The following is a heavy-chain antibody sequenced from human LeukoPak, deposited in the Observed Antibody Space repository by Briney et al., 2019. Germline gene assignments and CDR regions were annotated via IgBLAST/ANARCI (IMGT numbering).Heavy chain of an antibody. CDR2: IRGSGSDI. J-gene: IGHJ4*02. D-gene: IGHD1-26*01. Sequence: GGSLRLSCAASGFIVSTYAMSWVRQAPGKGLECVSYIRGSGSDIYYADSVKGRFTISRDNAKNSLYLQMNSLRADDTAVYYCARDIVAAGLFLDYWGQGTPVTVSS. CDR3: ARDIVAAGLFLDY. CDR1: GFIVSTYA. V-gene: IGHV3-11*01.